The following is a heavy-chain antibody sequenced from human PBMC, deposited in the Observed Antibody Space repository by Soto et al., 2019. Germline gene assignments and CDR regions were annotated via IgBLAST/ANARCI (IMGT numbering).Heavy chain of an antibody. CDR3: VAFQDFSGGSCSDDY. CDR2: IIPILGIA. V-gene: IGHV1-69*02. CDR1: GGTFSSYT. D-gene: IGHD2-15*01. Sequence: SVKVSCKASGGTFSSYTISWVRQAPGQGLEWMGRIIPILGIANYAQKFQGRVTITADKSTSTAYMELSSLRSEDTAVYYCVAFQDFSGGSCSDDYWGQGTLVTLAS. J-gene: IGHJ4*02.